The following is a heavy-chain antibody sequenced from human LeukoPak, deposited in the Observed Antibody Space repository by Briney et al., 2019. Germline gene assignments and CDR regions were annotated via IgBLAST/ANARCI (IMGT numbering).Heavy chain of an antibody. J-gene: IGHJ5*02. CDR3: ARGFPRGSGKKFDP. Sequence: KTSETLSLTCAVSGGSISSGGYSWSWIRQPPGKGLEWIGYIYHSGSTYYNPSLKSRVTISVDRSKNQFSLKLSSVTAADTAVYYCARGFPRGSGKKFDPWGQGTLVTVSS. V-gene: IGHV4-30-2*01. D-gene: IGHD3-10*01. CDR2: IYHSGST. CDR1: GGSISSGGYS.